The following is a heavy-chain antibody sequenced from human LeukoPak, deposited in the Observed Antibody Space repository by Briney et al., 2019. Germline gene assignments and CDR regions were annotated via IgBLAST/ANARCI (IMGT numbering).Heavy chain of an antibody. J-gene: IGHJ4*02. CDR2: ILYDGSHE. Sequence: GRSLRLSCAASGFTFSSYGMHWVRQAPGKGLVWVTFILYDGSHEYYADSVKGRFTSSRDNSKNTLYLQMNSLRAEDTAVYYCARDLGYYDSTGYYTYWGQGTLVTVSS. CDR3: ARDLGYYDSTGYYTY. CDR1: GFTFSSYG. D-gene: IGHD3-22*01. V-gene: IGHV3-33*05.